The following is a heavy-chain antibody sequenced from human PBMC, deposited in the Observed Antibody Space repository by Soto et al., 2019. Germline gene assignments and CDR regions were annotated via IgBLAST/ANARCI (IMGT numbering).Heavy chain of an antibody. J-gene: IGHJ4*02. CDR2: ISGSGGTT. D-gene: IGHD5-18*01. CDR1: GFTFSSHA. Sequence: EVQLLESGGGLVQPGGSLRLPCAASGFTFSSHAMSWVRQAPGKGLEWVSAISGSGGTTYYADSVKGRFSISRDNSKNTLYLQMNSLRAEDTAVYYCAKGRTSVGIHYYFDYWGQGTLVTVSS. V-gene: IGHV3-23*01. CDR3: AKGRTSVGIHYYFDY.